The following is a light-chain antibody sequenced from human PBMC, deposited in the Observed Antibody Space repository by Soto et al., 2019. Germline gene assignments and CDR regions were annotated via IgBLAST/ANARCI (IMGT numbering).Light chain of an antibody. J-gene: IGKJ1*01. CDR3: QQYHTDWT. CDR2: AAS. CDR1: ESIDNW. V-gene: IGKV1-5*01. Sequence: DIQVTLSASTLSAYAGDTVTLTCRASESIDNWLGWYQQKPGKAPKLLLFAASTLVGGVPSRFSGRGSGTEFTLTISSLQADDFATYYCQQYHTDWTFGQGTKVDIK.